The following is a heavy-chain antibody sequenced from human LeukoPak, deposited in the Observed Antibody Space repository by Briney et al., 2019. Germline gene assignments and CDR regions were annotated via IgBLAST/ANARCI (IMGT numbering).Heavy chain of an antibody. Sequence: GGSLRLSCAASGFTFDDYTMHRVRQAPGKGLERVSLISWDGGSTYYADSVKGRFTISRDNSKNSLYLKTNSQRTEDTALYYSAKGAGDGYSHEFDPWGQGTLVTVSS. J-gene: IGHJ5*02. CDR1: GFTFDDYT. V-gene: IGHV3-43*01. CDR2: ISWDGGST. D-gene: IGHD4-4*01. CDR3: AKGAGDGYSHEFDP.